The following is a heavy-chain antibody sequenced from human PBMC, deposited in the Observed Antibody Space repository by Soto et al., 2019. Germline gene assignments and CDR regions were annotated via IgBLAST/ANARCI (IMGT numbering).Heavy chain of an antibody. Sequence: QVQLVESGGGVVQPGRYLRRSCAASGFTFSSYGMHWVRQAPGKGLEWVAVRWYDVSNKYYAESVNGRFTSSRDTSKNTQYLQINSLRAEDTGVYYCASTASAAPYYSDSCGQGTLDTVSS. J-gene: IGHJ4*02. V-gene: IGHV3-33*01. D-gene: IGHD2-21*02. CDR3: ASTASAAPYYSDS. CDR2: RWYDVSNK. CDR1: GFTFSSYG.